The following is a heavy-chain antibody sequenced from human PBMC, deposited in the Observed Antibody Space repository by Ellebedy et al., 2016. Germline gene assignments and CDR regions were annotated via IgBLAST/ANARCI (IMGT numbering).Heavy chain of an antibody. J-gene: IGHJ4*02. CDR2: IDIDGSDR. Sequence: GESLKISCAASGFTFRGSWMHWVRQAPGKGLVWVSRIDIDGSDRSYADSVKGRFTISRDNAKNTLYLQMNSLRAEDTAVYYCARDQSTAGPTTCDSWGQGTLVTVSS. CDR3: ARDQSTAGPTTCDS. CDR1: GFTFRGSW. D-gene: IGHD2/OR15-2a*01. V-gene: IGHV3-74*01.